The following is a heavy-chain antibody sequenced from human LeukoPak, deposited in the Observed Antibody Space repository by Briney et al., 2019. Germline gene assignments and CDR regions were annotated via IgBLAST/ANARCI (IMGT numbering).Heavy chain of an antibody. V-gene: IGHV5-51*01. D-gene: IGHD5-18*01. CDR3: ARQNGYNYADY. Sequence: GESLKISCQGSGYSFTTYWIGWVRQMPGKALEWMGIVYPGDSDTRYSPSFQGQVTISADKSINTAYLQWSSLKASDTAMYYCARQNGYNYADYWGQGTLVTVSS. J-gene: IGHJ4*02. CDR1: GYSFTTYW. CDR2: VYPGDSDT.